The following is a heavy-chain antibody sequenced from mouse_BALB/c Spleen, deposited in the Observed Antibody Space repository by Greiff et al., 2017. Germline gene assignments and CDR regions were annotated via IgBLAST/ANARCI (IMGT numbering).Heavy chain of an antibody. CDR3: TRWRDGYFDY. D-gene: IGHD2-3*01. CDR2: IYPSDSYT. CDR1: GYTFASYW. Sequence: QVQLQQPGAELVRPGASVKLSCKASGYTFASYWINWVKQRPGQGLEWIGNIYPSDSYTNYNQKFKDKATLTVDKSSSTAYMQLSSPTSEDSAVYYCTRWRDGYFDYWGQGTTLTVSS. J-gene: IGHJ2*01. V-gene: IGHV1-69*02.